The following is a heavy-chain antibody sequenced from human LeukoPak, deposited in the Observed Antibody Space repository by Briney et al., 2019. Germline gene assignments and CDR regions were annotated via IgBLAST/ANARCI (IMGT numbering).Heavy chain of an antibody. V-gene: IGHV1-46*01. D-gene: IGHD1-7*01. CDR2: INPSGGST. J-gene: IGHJ6*01. CDR3: AAQGIGTTFDMDV. Sequence: HWASVKVSCKASGYTFTSYYMHWVRQAPGQGLEWMGIINPSGGSTSYAQKFQGRVTMTRDTSTSTVYMELSSLRSEDTAVYYCAAQGIGTTFDMDVWGQGTTVTVSS. CDR1: GYTFTSYY.